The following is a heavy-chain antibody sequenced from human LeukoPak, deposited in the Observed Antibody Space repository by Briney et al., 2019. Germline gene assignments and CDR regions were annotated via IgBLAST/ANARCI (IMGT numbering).Heavy chain of an antibody. V-gene: IGHV3-23*01. D-gene: IGHD2-2*01. CDR1: GFTFSSYA. Sequence: GGSLRLSCAASGFTFSSYAMSWVPRAPGKGLEWVSAISGSGGSTYYADSVKGRFTISRDNSKNTLYLQMNSLRAEDTAVYYCAKFSAVVVVPAAAGFDYWGQGTLVTVSS. J-gene: IGHJ4*02. CDR2: ISGSGGST. CDR3: AKFSAVVVVPAAAGFDY.